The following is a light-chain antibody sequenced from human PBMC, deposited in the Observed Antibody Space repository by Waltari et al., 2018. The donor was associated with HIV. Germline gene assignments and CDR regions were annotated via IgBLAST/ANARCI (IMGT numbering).Light chain of an antibody. Sequence: QSALTQPPSASGSPGQSVTISCTGNSSDVGGYNYVSWYQQHPGKAPKLMIYEVTKRPSVVPDRFSGSKSGNTASLTVAGLQAEDEADYYCSSYAGSNNLLFGGGTKLTVL. J-gene: IGLJ2*01. CDR1: SSDVGGYNY. CDR3: SSYAGSNNLL. V-gene: IGLV2-8*01. CDR2: EVT.